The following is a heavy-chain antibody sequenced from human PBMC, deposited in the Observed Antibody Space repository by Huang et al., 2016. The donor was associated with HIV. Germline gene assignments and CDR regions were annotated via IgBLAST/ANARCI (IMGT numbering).Heavy chain of an antibody. J-gene: IGHJ3*02. Sequence: QIQLMQSGPELKQPGASVKVSCTDSGYTFTSYGITWVRQAPGQGPEWMGWISASSGDTEYAQKFQGRVTLTTDTSTNIAYMELRSLRSDDTAKYYCARDPKYHRIGYYRQRRGIDIWGQGTMVIVSS. V-gene: IGHV1-18*01. CDR2: ISASSGDT. CDR1: GYTFTSYG. D-gene: IGHD3-22*01. CDR3: ARDPKYHRIGYYRQRRGIDI.